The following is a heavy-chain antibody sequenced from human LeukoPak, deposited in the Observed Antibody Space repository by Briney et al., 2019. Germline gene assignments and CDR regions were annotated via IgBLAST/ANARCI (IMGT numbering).Heavy chain of an antibody. V-gene: IGHV4-39*07. D-gene: IGHD3-3*01. Sequence: PSETLSLTCTVSGGSISSSSYYWGWIRQPPGKGVEWIGSIYYSGSTYYNPSLKSRVTISVDTSKNQFSLKLSSVTAADTAVYYCARFYYDFRSGYSYFDYWGQGTLVTVSS. CDR3: ARFYYDFRSGYSYFDY. J-gene: IGHJ4*02. CDR1: GGSISSSSYY. CDR2: IYYSGST.